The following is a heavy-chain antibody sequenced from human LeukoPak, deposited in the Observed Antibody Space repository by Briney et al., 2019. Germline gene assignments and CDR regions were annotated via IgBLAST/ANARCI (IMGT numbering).Heavy chain of an antibody. V-gene: IGHV4-59*12. Sequence: PSETLSLTCTVSGGSISNYYWSWIRQPPGKGLEWIGYIYYSGSTNYSPSLKSRVTISTDTSNNQLSLKLSSVTAADTAVYYCARDLGVATAAWYYYYGMDVWGQGTTVTVSS. CDR3: ARDLGVATAAWYYYYGMDV. CDR1: GGSISNYY. CDR2: IYYSGST. J-gene: IGHJ6*02. D-gene: IGHD5-12*01.